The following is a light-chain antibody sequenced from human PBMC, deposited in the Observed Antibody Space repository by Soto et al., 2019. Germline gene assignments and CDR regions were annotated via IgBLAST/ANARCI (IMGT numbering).Light chain of an antibody. V-gene: IGKV3-20*01. Sequence: EIVLTQSPGTLSLSPGEGATLSCRASQSVSSSYLAWYQQKPGQAPRLLIYGASSRATGIPDRFSGSGSGTDFTLTISRLEPEDFAVYYCQQYGSSTGMYTFGQGTKLEIK. CDR1: QSVSSSY. CDR3: QQYGSSTGMYT. J-gene: IGKJ2*01. CDR2: GAS.